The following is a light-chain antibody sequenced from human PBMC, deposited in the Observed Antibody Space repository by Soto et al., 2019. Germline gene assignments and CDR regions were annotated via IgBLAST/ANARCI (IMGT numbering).Light chain of an antibody. CDR1: SSDVGNYNL. CDR2: EVS. J-gene: IGLJ2*01. CDR3: CSAGNSPSAVV. V-gene: IGLV2-23*02. Sequence: QSALTQPASVSGSPGQSITISCTGTSSDVGNYNLVSWYQLHPGTAPKLMIYEVSKRPSGVSNRFSGSKSGNTASLTISGLLAEDEADYYCCSAGNSPSAVVFGGGTKLTVL.